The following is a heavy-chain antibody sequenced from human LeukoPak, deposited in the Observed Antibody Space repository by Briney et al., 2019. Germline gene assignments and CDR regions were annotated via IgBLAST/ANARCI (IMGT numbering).Heavy chain of an antibody. CDR3: ARGAPHAFDI. Sequence: GGSLRLSCAASGFTFSSYWMHWVRQAPGKGLVWVSRINSGGSSTNYADSVKGRFTISRDNAKNPLYLQMNSLRAEDTAVYYCARGAPHAFDIWGQGTMVTVSS. CDR1: GFTFSSYW. CDR2: INSGGSST. J-gene: IGHJ3*02. V-gene: IGHV3-74*01.